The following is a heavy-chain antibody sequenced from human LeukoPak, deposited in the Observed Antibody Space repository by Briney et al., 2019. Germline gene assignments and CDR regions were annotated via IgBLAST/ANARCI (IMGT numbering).Heavy chain of an antibody. D-gene: IGHD1-26*01. J-gene: IGHJ4*02. CDR2: IWYDGSNK. Sequence: PGRSLRLSCAASGFTFSSYGMQWVRQAPGKGLEWVAVIWYDGSNKYYADSVKGRFTISRDNSKNTLYLQMNSLRAEDTAVYYCAKDFDGSLDYWGQGTLVTVSS. CDR1: GFTFSSYG. V-gene: IGHV3-33*06. CDR3: AKDFDGSLDY.